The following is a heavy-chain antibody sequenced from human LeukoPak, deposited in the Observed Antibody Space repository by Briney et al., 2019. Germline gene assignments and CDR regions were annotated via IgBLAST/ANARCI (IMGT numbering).Heavy chain of an antibody. CDR1: GGSISSYY. J-gene: IGHJ4*02. Sequence: PSETLSLTCTVSGGSISSYYWSWIRQPPGKGLEWIGYIYYSGSTNYNPSLKSRVTISVDTSKNQFSLKLSSVTAADTAVYYCASTGYSSGWYSLDYWGQGTLVTVSS. V-gene: IGHV4-59*01. CDR2: IYYSGST. D-gene: IGHD6-19*01. CDR3: ASTGYSSGWYSLDY.